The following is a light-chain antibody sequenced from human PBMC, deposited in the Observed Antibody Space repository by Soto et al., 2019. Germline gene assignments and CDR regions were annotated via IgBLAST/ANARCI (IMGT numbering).Light chain of an antibody. V-gene: IGKV1-12*01. CDR2: ATS. Sequence: DIQMTHSPSSVSASLGDRVTITCRASQGINNWLTWYQQKPGKAPELLIYATSTLKTGVPSRFSGSRSGTDFTLTISNLQPEDFATYYCQQANSSPLTFGGGTKVDI. J-gene: IGKJ4*01. CDR3: QQANSSPLT. CDR1: QGINNW.